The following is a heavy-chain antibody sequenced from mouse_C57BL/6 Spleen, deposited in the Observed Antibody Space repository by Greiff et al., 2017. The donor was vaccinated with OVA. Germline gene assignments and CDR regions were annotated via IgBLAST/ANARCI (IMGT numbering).Heavy chain of an antibody. V-gene: IGHV1-55*01. CDR3: ASYGNYYAMDY. J-gene: IGHJ4*01. CDR1: GYTFTSYW. CDR2: IYPGSGST. D-gene: IGHD2-1*01. Sequence: QVQLKESGAELVKPGASVKMSCKASGYTFTSYWITWVKQRPGQGLEWIGDIYPGSGSTNYNEKFKSKATLTVDTSSSTAYMQLSSLTSEDSAVYYCASYGNYYAMDYWGQGTSVTVSS.